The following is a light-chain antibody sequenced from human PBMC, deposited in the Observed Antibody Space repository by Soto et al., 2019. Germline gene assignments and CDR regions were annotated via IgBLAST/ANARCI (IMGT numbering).Light chain of an antibody. Sequence: IPMSQSPSSLSASVGDRVTITCRASQSISSYLNWYQQKPGKAPKLLIYAASNLQSGVPSRFSGSGSGTDFTLSISSLQPEDFATYYCQQSYSNLLTFGQGTKVEIK. CDR2: AAS. V-gene: IGKV1-39*01. CDR3: QQSYSNLLT. J-gene: IGKJ1*01. CDR1: QSISSY.